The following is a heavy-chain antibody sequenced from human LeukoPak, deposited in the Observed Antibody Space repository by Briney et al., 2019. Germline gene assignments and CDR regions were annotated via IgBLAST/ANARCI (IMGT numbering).Heavy chain of an antibody. CDR3: TTDPLNPDSSGYATDGY. CDR2: IKQDGSEK. Sequence: GGSLRLSCAASGFTFSSYWMSWVRQAPGKGLEWVANIKQDGSEKYYVDSVKGRFTISRDNAKNSLYLQMNSLRAEDTAVYYCTTDPLNPDSSGYATDGYWGQGTLVTVSS. CDR1: GFTFSSYW. D-gene: IGHD3-22*01. V-gene: IGHV3-7*03. J-gene: IGHJ4*02.